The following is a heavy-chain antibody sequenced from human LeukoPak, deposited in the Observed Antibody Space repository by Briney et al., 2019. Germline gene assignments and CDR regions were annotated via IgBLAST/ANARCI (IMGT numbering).Heavy chain of an antibody. CDR2: INHSGST. J-gene: IGHJ5*02. D-gene: IGHD3-10*01. CDR3: ARGLVRGVIKP. Sequence: SETLSLTCAVYGGSFSGYYWSWIRQPPGKGLEWIGEINHSGSTNYNPSLKSRVTISVDTSKNQFSLKLSSVTAADTAVYYCARGLVRGVIKPWGQGTLVTVSS. V-gene: IGHV4-34*01. CDR1: GGSFSGYY.